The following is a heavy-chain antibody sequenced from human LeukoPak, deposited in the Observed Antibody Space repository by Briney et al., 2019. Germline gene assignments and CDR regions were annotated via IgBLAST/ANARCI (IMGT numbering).Heavy chain of an antibody. Sequence: GGSLRLSCAASGFTFSSYWMSRVRQAPGKGLEWVANIKQDGSEKYYVDSVKGRFTISRDNAKNSLYLQMNSLRAEDTAVYYCAREYYYDSSGYPEDAFDIWGQGTMVTVSS. V-gene: IGHV3-7*01. J-gene: IGHJ3*02. CDR3: AREYYYDSSGYPEDAFDI. CDR2: IKQDGSEK. D-gene: IGHD3-22*01. CDR1: GFTFSSYW.